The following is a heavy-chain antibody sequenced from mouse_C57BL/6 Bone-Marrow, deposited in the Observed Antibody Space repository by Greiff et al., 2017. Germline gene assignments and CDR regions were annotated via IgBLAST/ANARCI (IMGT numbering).Heavy chain of an antibody. CDR2: IDPSASYT. V-gene: IGHV1-69*01. J-gene: IGHJ2*01. CDR3: VRLSDR. Sequence: QVQLQQPGAELVMPGASVKLSCKASGYTFTSYWMHWVKQRPGHGLEWIGEIDPSASYTTYNQKFKSKSTLTVDKSSSTAYMQLSSLTSGDSAVYDCVRLSDRWGQGTTLTVSS. D-gene: IGHD3-2*02. CDR1: GYTFTSYW.